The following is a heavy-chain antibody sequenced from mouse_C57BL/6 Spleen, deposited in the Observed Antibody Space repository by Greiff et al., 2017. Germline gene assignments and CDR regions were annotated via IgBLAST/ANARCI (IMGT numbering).Heavy chain of an antibody. D-gene: IGHD1-1*01. CDR1: GYTFTSYG. CDR3: ANDYYGAWFAY. J-gene: IGHJ3*01. CDR2: IYPRSGNT. V-gene: IGHV1-81*01. Sequence: QVQLQQSGAELARPGASVKLSCKASGYTFTSYGISWVKQRTGQGLEWIGEIYPRSGNTYYNEKFKGKATLTADKSSSTAYMELRSLTSEDSAVYFCANDYYGAWFAYWGQGTLVTVSA.